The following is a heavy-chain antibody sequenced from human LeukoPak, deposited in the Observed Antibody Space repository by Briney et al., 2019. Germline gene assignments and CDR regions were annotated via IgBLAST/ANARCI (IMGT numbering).Heavy chain of an antibody. J-gene: IGHJ4*02. CDR3: ARVPLDQWELDFDY. V-gene: IGHV1-2*02. D-gene: IGHD1-26*01. CDR1: GYTFTGYY. CDR2: INPNSGGT. Sequence: ASVKVSCKASGYTFTGYYMHWVRRAPGQGLEWMGWINPNSGGTNYAQKFQGRVTMTRDTSISTAYMELSRLRSDDTAVYYCARVPLDQWELDFDYWGQGTLVTVSS.